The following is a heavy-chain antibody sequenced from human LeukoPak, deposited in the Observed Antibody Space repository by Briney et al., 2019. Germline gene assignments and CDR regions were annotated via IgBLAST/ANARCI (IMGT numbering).Heavy chain of an antibody. Sequence: GGSLRLSCAASRFTFSSYSMTWVRQAPGKGLEWVSSISSSSSYIYYADSVKGRFTISRDNAKNSLCLQMNSLRAEDTAVYYCARDPSITGEDYWGQGTLVTVSS. CDR1: RFTFSSYS. V-gene: IGHV3-21*01. J-gene: IGHJ4*02. CDR3: ARDPSITGEDY. CDR2: ISSSSSYI. D-gene: IGHD1-20*01.